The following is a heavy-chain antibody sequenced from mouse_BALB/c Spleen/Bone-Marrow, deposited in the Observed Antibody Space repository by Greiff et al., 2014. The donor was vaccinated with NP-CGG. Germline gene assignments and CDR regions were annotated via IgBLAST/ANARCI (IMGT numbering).Heavy chain of an antibody. CDR2: IDPANGNT. Sequence: EVQLQQSGAELVKPGASVKLSCTASGFNIKDTYMHRVKQRPEQGLEWIGRIDPANGNTKYVPTLQGKATITADTPSNTAYLQLSSLTSEDTAVYYCASSGNYEGGAMDYWGQGISVTVSS. V-gene: IGHV14-3*02. D-gene: IGHD2-1*01. CDR1: GFNIKDTY. J-gene: IGHJ4*01. CDR3: ASSGNYEGGAMDY.